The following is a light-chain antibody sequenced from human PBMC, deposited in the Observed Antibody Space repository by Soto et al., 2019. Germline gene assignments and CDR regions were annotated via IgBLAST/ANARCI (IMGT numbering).Light chain of an antibody. CDR2: DAS. CDR3: QHRYGFT. V-gene: IGKV3-11*01. J-gene: IGKJ3*01. CDR1: QSFNSY. Sequence: EIVLTQSPATLSLCPGERATLSCRASQSFNSYLAWYQQRPGQAPRLLIHDASIRATGIPARFSGSGSGTDFTLTISSLEPEDFGVYYCQHRYGFTFGPGTKVDI.